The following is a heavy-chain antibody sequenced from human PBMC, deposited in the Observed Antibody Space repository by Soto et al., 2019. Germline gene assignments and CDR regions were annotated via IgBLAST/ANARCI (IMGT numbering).Heavy chain of an antibody. D-gene: IGHD4-4*01. J-gene: IGHJ4*02. CDR1: GFTFSGST. V-gene: IGHV3-73*01. CDR2: ITSKAKNYAT. CDR3: STITGAATVTTTFDY. Sequence: EVQLVESGGGLVQPGGSLKLSCVASGFTFSGSTIHWVRQASGKGLEWVGHITSKAKNYATVYGASVKGRFTISRDDSKNTAYLPMNSLKTEDTAVYFCSTITGAATVTTTFDYWGQGPLVPVSS.